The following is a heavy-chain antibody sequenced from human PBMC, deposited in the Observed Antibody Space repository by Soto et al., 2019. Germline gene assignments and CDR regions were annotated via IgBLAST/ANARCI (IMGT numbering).Heavy chain of an antibody. D-gene: IGHD1-1*01. V-gene: IGHV3-33*01. Sequence: QVQLVESGGGVVQPGRPLRVSCAASGFAFSTYGMHWVRQAPGKGLEWVAVIWFDGSIKYYADSVKGRFTISRDNSKDTLFLQINSLRAEDTVVYYCARESGTFDYWGQGTLVTVFS. J-gene: IGHJ4*02. CDR3: ARESGTFDY. CDR1: GFAFSTYG. CDR2: IWFDGSIK.